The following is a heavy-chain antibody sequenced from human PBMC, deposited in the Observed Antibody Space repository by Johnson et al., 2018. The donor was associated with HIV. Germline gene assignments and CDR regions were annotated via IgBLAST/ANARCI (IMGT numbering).Heavy chain of an antibody. CDR3: ARKKATVFSTTSTNYAFDI. V-gene: IGHV3-33*05. CDR2: ISYDGKNK. J-gene: IGHJ3*02. CDR1: GFTFNTYG. D-gene: IGHD1-1*01. Sequence: QVQLVESGGGLIQPGGSLRLSCAASGFTFNTYGMDWVRQAPGKGLEWVAVISYDGKNKYFGDSVKGRFTISRDNSKNTLYLQMNSLRAEDTAVYYCARKKATVFSTTSTNYAFDIWGQGTMVTVSS.